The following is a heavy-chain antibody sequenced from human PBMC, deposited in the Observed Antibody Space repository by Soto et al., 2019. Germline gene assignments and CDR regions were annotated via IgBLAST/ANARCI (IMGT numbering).Heavy chain of an antibody. J-gene: IGHJ4*02. CDR1: GGSISSSSYY. CDR3: ARCGQQLGGSYFDY. CDR2: IYYSGST. V-gene: IGHV4-39*01. D-gene: IGHD6-13*01. Sequence: QLQLQESGPGLVKPSETLSLTCTVSGGSISSSSYYWGWIRQPPGKGLEWIGSIYYSGSTYYNPSLKSRVTIPVDTSKNHFSLKLNSVTAADTAVYYCARCGQQLGGSYFDYWGQGTLVTVSS.